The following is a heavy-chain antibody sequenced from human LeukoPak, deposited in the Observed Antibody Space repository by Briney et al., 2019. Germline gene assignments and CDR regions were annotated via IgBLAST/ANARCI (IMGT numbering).Heavy chain of an antibody. D-gene: IGHD4-17*01. V-gene: IGHV3-7*01. CDR2: IKQDGSEK. Sequence: PGGSLRLSCAASGFTFSSYWMSWVRQAPGKGLEWVANIKQDGSEKYYVDSVKGRFTISRDNAKNSLYLQMNSLRAEDTAVYYCARDAHSSYGDYAPFDYWGQGTLVTVSS. J-gene: IGHJ4*02. CDR3: ARDAHSSYGDYAPFDY. CDR1: GFTFSSYW.